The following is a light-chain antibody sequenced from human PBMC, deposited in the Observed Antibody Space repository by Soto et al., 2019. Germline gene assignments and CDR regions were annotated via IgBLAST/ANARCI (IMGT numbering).Light chain of an antibody. CDR1: SSDVGTYDF. J-gene: IGLJ7*01. Sequence: QSALTQPRSVSGSPGQSVTISCTGTSSDVGTYDFVSWYQQHPGKVPNLIIFDVNKRPSGVPDRFAGSKSGNTASLTISGLQADDEANYHCCSFAGSYTWVVGGGTQLTVL. V-gene: IGLV2-11*01. CDR2: DVN. CDR3: CSFAGSYTWV.